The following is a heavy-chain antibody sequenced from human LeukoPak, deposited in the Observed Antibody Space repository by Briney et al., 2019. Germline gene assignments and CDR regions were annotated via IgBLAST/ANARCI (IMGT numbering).Heavy chain of an antibody. CDR2: ISYDGSDK. Sequence: GGSLRLSCAASGFTFSSYGMHWVRQAPGKGLEWVAVISYDGSDKYYTDSVKGRFTISRDNSKNTLYLQMNSLRAEDTAVYYCAKDRNYYDSSGYYGIFDYWGQGTLVTVSS. V-gene: IGHV3-30*18. CDR3: AKDRNYYDSSGYYGIFDY. J-gene: IGHJ4*02. CDR1: GFTFSSYG. D-gene: IGHD3-22*01.